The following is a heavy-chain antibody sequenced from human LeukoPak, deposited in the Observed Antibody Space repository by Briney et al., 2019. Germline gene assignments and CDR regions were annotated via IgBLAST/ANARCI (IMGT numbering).Heavy chain of an antibody. J-gene: IGHJ2*01. CDR1: GFTFSNYA. CDR2: ISGSGGST. CDR3: AQAIGIWYFAL. V-gene: IGHV3-23*01. Sequence: GGSLRLSCAASGFTFSNYAMNWVRQAPGKGLEWVSSISGSGGSTYYADSVKGRFTISRDNSKNTLYLQMNSLRAEDTAVYYCAQAIGIWYFALWGRGTLVAVSS.